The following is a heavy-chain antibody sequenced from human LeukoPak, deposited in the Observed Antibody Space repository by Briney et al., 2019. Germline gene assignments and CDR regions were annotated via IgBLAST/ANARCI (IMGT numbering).Heavy chain of an antibody. Sequence: GGSLRLSCAASGFTFSSYSMNWVRQAPGKGLEWVSSISSSSSYMYYADSVKGRFTISRDNAKNSLYLQTNSLRAEDTAVYYCARAFDYWGQGTLVTVSS. CDR3: ARAFDY. V-gene: IGHV3-21*01. J-gene: IGHJ4*02. CDR1: GFTFSSYS. CDR2: ISSSSSYM.